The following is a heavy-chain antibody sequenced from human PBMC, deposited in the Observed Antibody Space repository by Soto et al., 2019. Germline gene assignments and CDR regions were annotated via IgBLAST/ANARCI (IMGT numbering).Heavy chain of an antibody. CDR2: ISGRGDDT. CDR3: ARAQPTYSSSYFDY. V-gene: IGHV3-23*01. CDR1: GFTFSSYA. Sequence: RGSLRLSCAASGFTFSSYAMSWVRQAPGKGLEWVSTISGRGDDTYYIDSVKGRFTISRDNSKNTLYVHMNSLRAEDTAVYYCARAQPTYSSSYFDYWGQGTLVTVSS. D-gene: IGHD3-22*01. J-gene: IGHJ4*02.